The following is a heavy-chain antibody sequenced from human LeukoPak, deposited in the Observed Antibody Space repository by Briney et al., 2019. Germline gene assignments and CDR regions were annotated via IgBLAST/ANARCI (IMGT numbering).Heavy chain of an antibody. V-gene: IGHV1-2*02. CDR3: ACASGNYYNGNYFDY. CDR2: INANSGGT. Sequence: ASVKVSCKASGYTFTGYNMHWVRQAPGQGLEWMGWINANSGGTNYAQKFQGRVTMTRETSISTAFMELSRLSSDDTAVYYCACASGNYYNGNYFDYWGQGTLVTVSS. D-gene: IGHD3-10*01. CDR1: GYTFTGYN. J-gene: IGHJ4*02.